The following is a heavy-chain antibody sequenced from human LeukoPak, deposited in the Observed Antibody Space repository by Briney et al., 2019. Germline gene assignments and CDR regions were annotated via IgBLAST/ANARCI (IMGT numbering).Heavy chain of an antibody. CDR1: GGSFSGYY. CDR3: ARGNPNLRRGKYYYDSSGYYYDEDYFDY. CDR2: INHSGST. Sequence: SETLSLTCAVYGGSFSGYYWSWIRQPPGKGLEWIGEINHSGSTNYNPSLKSRVTISVDRSKNQFSLKLSSVTAADTAVYYCARGNPNLRRGKYYYDSSGYYYDEDYFDYWGQGTLVTVSS. J-gene: IGHJ4*02. D-gene: IGHD3-22*01. V-gene: IGHV4-34*01.